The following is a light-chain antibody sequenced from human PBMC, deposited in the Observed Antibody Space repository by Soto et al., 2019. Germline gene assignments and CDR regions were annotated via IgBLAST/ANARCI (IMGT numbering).Light chain of an antibody. V-gene: IGKV3-15*01. Sequence: EIVVTQSPATLSVSPGERATLSCRASQSVGNNFAWYQQKPGQAPRPLIFATSTRATGVPARFSGSGSGTEFTLTISSLQSEDFAVYYCQQYGDWPLTFGGGVKVEIE. CDR2: ATS. CDR1: QSVGNN. J-gene: IGKJ4*01. CDR3: QQYGDWPLT.